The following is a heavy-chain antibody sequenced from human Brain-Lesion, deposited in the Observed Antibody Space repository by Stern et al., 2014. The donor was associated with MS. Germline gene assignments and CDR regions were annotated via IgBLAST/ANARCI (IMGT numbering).Heavy chain of an antibody. Sequence: QVQLLQPGAEVKKPGASVKVSCKASGYTFTGYYMHWVRQVPGQGLEWMGWINPKSGGTNYAQKFQGWVTMTRDTSINTAYMELSRLRSDDTAVYYCATYYYDSTGYNDFWGQGTLVTVSS. D-gene: IGHD3-22*01. J-gene: IGHJ4*02. CDR1: GYTFTGYY. V-gene: IGHV1-2*04. CDR2: INPKSGGT. CDR3: ATYYYDSTGYNDF.